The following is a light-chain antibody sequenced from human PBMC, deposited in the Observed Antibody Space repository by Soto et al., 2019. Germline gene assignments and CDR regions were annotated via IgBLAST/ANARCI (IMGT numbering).Light chain of an antibody. V-gene: IGKV3-11*01. CDR2: DAS. Sequence: EIVLTQSPGTLSLSPGERATLYCRASQSISNYLAWYQQKPGQAPRLLIYDASNRATGIPARFTGAGSGTDFCLTISSLEPEDFATYYCQQRSKWPLTFGGGTKVEI. CDR1: QSISNY. J-gene: IGKJ4*01. CDR3: QQRSKWPLT.